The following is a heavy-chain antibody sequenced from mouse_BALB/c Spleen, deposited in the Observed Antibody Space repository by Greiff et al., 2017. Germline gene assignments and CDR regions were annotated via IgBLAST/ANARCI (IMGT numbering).Heavy chain of an antibody. D-gene: IGHD1-1*01. Sequence: VQLQQSGAELVKPGASVKLSCTASGFNIKDTYMHWVKQRPEQGLEWIGRIDPANGNTKYDPKFQGKATITADTSSNTAYLQLSSLTSEDTAVYYCATGHYYGSTHYWGQGTSVTVSS. V-gene: IGHV14-3*02. CDR1: GFNIKDTY. CDR2: IDPANGNT. J-gene: IGHJ4*01. CDR3: ATGHYYGSTHY.